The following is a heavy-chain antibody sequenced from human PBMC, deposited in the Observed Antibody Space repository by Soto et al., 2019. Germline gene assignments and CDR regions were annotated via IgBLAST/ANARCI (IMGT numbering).Heavy chain of an antibody. V-gene: IGHV3-23*01. CDR1: GFTFSSYA. CDR3: ARRGPGTYFDY. J-gene: IGHJ4*02. Sequence: PGGSLRLSCAASGFTFSSYAMNWVRQAPGKGLEWVSVISGSGDSTYYADSVKGRFTISRDNSKNTLYLQMNSLRTEDTAVYNWARRGPGTYFDYWGQGTLVTVSS. CDR2: ISGSGDST. D-gene: IGHD6-13*01.